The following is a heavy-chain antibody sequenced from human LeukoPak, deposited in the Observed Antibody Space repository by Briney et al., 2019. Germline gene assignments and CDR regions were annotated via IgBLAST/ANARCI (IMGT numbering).Heavy chain of an antibody. CDR1: GATFSAYY. CDR3: AIADYDISTGFQKMLDY. D-gene: IGHD3-9*01. J-gene: IGHJ4*02. Sequence: SETLSLTCGVYGATFSAYYWTWIRQPPGKGLEWIGEINHSGSTSYNPSLSSRVTISGDKSKHQFSLKLTSMTAADTGVYYCAIADYDISTGFQKMLDYWGQGSLVVVPS. V-gene: IGHV4-34*08. CDR2: INHSGST.